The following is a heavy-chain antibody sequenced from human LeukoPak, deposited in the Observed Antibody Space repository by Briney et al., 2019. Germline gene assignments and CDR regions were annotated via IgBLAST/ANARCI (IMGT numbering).Heavy chain of an antibody. CDR3: ARGNYNGSGRLSNWFDP. J-gene: IGHJ5*02. Sequence: GASVKVSCKASGYTFTGYYMHWVRQAPGQGLEWMGWINPNSGGTNYAQKFQGRVTMTRDTSISTAYMELSRLRSDDTAVYYCARGNYNGSGRLSNWFDPWGQGTLVTVSS. D-gene: IGHD3-10*01. CDR2: INPNSGGT. V-gene: IGHV1-2*02. CDR1: GYTFTGYY.